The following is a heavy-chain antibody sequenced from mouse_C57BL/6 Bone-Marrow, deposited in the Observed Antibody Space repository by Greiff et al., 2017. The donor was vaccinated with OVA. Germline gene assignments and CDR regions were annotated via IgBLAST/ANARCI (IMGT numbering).Heavy chain of an antibody. Sequence: QVQLQQSGAELMKPGASVKLSCKATGYTFTGYWIEWVKQRPGHGLEWIGEILPGSGSTNSNEKFKGKATFTADTSSNTAYMQLSSLTTEDSAIYYCARGCYFPWFAYWGQGTL. CDR2: ILPGSGST. J-gene: IGHJ3*01. V-gene: IGHV1-9*01. D-gene: IGHD2-12*01. CDR1: GYTFTGYW. CDR3: ARGCYFPWFAY.